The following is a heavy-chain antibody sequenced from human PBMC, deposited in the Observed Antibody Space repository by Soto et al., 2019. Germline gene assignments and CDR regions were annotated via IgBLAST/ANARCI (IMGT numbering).Heavy chain of an antibody. CDR3: AISVFP. Sequence: SETLSLTCTVSGGSISTGGYYWNWIRQHPGKGLEWIGYFYYSGSTYYNPSLKSRVTISVNTSKNQFSLKLSSVTAADTAVYYCAISVFPWGQGTLVTVSS. V-gene: IGHV4-31*03. CDR1: GGSISTGGYY. J-gene: IGHJ5*02. CDR2: FYYSGST.